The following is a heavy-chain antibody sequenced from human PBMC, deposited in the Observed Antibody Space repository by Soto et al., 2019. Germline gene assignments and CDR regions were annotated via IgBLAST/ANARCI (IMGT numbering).Heavy chain of an antibody. D-gene: IGHD3-22*01. J-gene: IGHJ4*02. CDR1: GFTFSNYG. CDR2: VVYDGSKK. Sequence: QVQLVESGGGVAQPGRSLRLSCAASGFTFSNYGMDWVRQAPGKGLEWVAAVVYDGSKKYYADSVKGRFTVSRDNYKNTLDLQMNSLRAEDTAVYYCAKGRYSYDSSGHDYWGLGTLVTVSS. CDR3: AKGRYSYDSSGHDY. V-gene: IGHV3-33*06.